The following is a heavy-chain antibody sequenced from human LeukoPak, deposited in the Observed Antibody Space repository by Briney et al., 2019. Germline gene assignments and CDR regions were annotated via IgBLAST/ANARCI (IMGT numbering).Heavy chain of an antibody. CDR1: GFTFSSYG. J-gene: IGHJ5*02. CDR3: ARDKLTMVRGVIGFDP. D-gene: IGHD3-10*01. V-gene: IGHV3-30*03. CDR2: ISYDGSEK. Sequence: GGSLRLSCAASGFTFSSYGMHWVRQAPGKGLEWVAVISYDGSEKYYADSVKGRFTISRDNSKNTLYLQMNSLRAEDTAVYYCARDKLTMVRGVIGFDPWGQGTLVTVSS.